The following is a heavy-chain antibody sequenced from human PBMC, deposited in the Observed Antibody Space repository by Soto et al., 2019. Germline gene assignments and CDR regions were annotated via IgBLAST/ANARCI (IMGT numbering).Heavy chain of an antibody. CDR2: IYYSGST. V-gene: IGHV4-59*12. Sequence: PSETLSLTCTVSGGSISSYYWTWIRQPPGKGLEWIGYIYYSGSTNYNPSLKSRVTISVDTSKNQFSLKLSSVTAADTAVYYCARLQLELYDAFDIWGQGTMVTVSS. CDR1: GGSISSYY. D-gene: IGHD1-1*01. CDR3: ARLQLELYDAFDI. J-gene: IGHJ3*02.